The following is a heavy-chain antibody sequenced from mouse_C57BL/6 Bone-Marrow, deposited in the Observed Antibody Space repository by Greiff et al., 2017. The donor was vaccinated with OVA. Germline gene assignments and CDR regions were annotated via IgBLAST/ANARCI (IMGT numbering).Heavy chain of an antibody. CDR2: INYDGSST. CDR3: ARGGTGYAMDY. D-gene: IGHD2-14*01. V-gene: IGHV5-16*01. J-gene: IGHJ4*01. Sequence: EVMLVESEGGLVQPGSSMKLSCTASGFTFSDYYMAWVRQVPEKGLEWVANINYDGSSTYYLDSLKSRFIISRDNAKNILYLQMSSLKSEDTATYYCARGGTGYAMDYWGQGTSVTVSS. CDR1: GFTFSDYY.